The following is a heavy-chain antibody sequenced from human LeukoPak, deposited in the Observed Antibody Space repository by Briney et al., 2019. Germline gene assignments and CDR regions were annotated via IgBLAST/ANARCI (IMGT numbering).Heavy chain of an antibody. V-gene: IGHV4-59*01. CDR3: ARSMYYYDSSGYYIGFDP. CDR1: GGSFSGYY. J-gene: IGHJ5*02. D-gene: IGHD3-22*01. CDR2: IYYSGST. Sequence: SETLSLTCAVYGGSFSGYYWSWIRQPPGKGLEWIGYIYYSGSTNYNPSLKSRVTISVDTSKNQFSLKLSSVTAADTAVYYCARSMYYYDSSGYYIGFDPWGQGTLVTVSS.